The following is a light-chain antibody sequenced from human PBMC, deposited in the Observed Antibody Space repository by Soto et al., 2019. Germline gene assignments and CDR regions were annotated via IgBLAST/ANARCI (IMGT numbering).Light chain of an antibody. CDR2: AAS. J-gene: IGKJ1*01. CDR3: QQYYSYPRT. CDR1: QGISSY. Sequence: AIRMTQSPSSLSASTGDRVTITCRASQGISSYLAWYQQKPGKAPKLLIYAASTLQSGVPSRFSGSGSGTDFTLTISCLQSQDFATYYSQQYYSYPRTFGQGTKVEI. V-gene: IGKV1-8*01.